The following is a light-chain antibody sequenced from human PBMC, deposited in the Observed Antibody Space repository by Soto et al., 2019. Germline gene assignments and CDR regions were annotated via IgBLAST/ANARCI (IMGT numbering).Light chain of an antibody. J-gene: IGLJ3*02. V-gene: IGLV2-11*01. CDR3: CSNVDTDTWV. CDR2: GVS. CDR1: NSDVGGYNY. Sequence: QSALTQPRSVSGSPGQSVTISCTGTNSDVGGYNYVSWYQQDPGNAPKLMISGVSERPSGVPDRFSGSKSGNTASLTISGLQAEDEDDYYCCSNVDTDTWVFGGGTKLTVL.